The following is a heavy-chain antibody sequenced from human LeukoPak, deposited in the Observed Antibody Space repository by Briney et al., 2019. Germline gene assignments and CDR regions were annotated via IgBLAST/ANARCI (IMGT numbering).Heavy chain of an antibody. CDR2: IWYDGSNK. CDR3: AKALSYYYDSSGSYDAFDI. J-gene: IGHJ3*02. Sequence: GGSLRLSCAASGFTFSSYGMHWVRQAPGKGLEWVAVIWYDGSNKYYADSVKDRFTISRDNSKNALYLQMNSLRAEDTAVYYRAKALSYYYDSSGSYDAFDIWGQGTMVTVSS. V-gene: IGHV3-33*06. CDR1: GFTFSSYG. D-gene: IGHD3-22*01.